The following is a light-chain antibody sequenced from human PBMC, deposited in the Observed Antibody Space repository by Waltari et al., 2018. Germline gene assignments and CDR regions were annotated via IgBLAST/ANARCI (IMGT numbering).Light chain of an antibody. CDR3: SSYTTSTTRV. Sequence: QSALTQPASVSGSPGQSITISCTGNSSDIDTYNFVSWYQPHPSKAPKLIIFDVSHRPSGVSNRFSGSKAVNPASLTISGLQAEDEADYYCSSYTTSTTRVFGGGTKLTVL. CDR2: DVS. J-gene: IGLJ3*02. CDR1: SSDIDTYNF. V-gene: IGLV2-14*03.